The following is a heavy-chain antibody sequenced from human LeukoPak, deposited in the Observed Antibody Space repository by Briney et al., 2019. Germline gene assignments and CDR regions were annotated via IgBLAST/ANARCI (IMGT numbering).Heavy chain of an antibody. J-gene: IGHJ4*02. D-gene: IGHD2-2*01. CDR1: GGSIRSYY. V-gene: IGHV4-59*08. Sequence: SETLSLTCTVSGGSIRSYYWSWTRQPPGKGLEWIGYIYYSGSTNYNPSLKSRVTISVDTSKNQFSLKLSSVTAADTAVYYCARLLTGSTSWHIDYWGQGTLVTVSS. CDR2: IYYSGST. CDR3: ARLLTGSTSWHIDY.